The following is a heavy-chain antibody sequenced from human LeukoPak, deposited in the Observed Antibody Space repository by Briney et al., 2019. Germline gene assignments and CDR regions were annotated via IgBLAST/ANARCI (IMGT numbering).Heavy chain of an antibody. D-gene: IGHD3-22*01. V-gene: IGHV3-23*01. CDR3: AKDLFSMIVADFGY. CDR2: ISGSGGST. Sequence: GGSLRLSCAASGFTFSSYAMSWVRQAPGMGLEWVSAISGSGGSTYYADSVKGRFTISRDNSKNTLYLQMNSLRAEDTAVYYCAKDLFSMIVADFGYWGQGTLVTVSS. J-gene: IGHJ4*02. CDR1: GFTFSSYA.